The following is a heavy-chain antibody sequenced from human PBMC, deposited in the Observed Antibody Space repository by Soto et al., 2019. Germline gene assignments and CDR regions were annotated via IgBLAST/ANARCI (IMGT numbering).Heavy chain of an antibody. CDR3: AREGGEEWIDYYYYGMDV. Sequence: QVQLVESGGGVVQPGTSLTLSCAASGFAFSNFVMHWVRQAPGKGLECVAVIWHDASHEYYADSEQGRFTISRDNSKHLLYLQMNSLRAEDTAVYYCAREGGEEWIDYYYYGMDVWGHGTTVTVSS. CDR1: GFAFSNFV. D-gene: IGHD3-3*01. J-gene: IGHJ6*02. V-gene: IGHV3-33*01. CDR2: IWHDASHE.